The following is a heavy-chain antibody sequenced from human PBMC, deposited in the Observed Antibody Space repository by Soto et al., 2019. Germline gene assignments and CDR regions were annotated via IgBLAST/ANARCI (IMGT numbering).Heavy chain of an antibody. J-gene: IGHJ5*02. CDR2: INPNNGDT. V-gene: IGHV1-2*02. CDR3: ANSLGSSGYIWFDP. CDR1: GYTFTGHY. D-gene: IGHD3-22*01. Sequence: ASVKVSCKAPGYTFTGHYIHWVRQAPGQGVEWMGWINPNNGDTNYAQKFQGRVTMTRDTSIRTAYMELSRLRSDDTAMYYCANSLGSSGYIWFDPWGQGTPVTVSS.